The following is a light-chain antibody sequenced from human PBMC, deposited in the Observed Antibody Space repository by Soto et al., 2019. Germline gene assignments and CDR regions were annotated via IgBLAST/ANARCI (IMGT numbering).Light chain of an antibody. CDR2: EVN. J-gene: IGLJ1*01. CDR1: SSDVGGYNY. CDR3: TSYAGGNNV. Sequence: QSALTQPPSASGAPGQSVTISCTGTSSDVGGYNYVSWYQQHPGKVPKLMVYEVNNRPSGVPDRFDGSKSGNTASLTVSGLQAEDEADYYCTSYAGGNNVFGTRTKLTVL. V-gene: IGLV2-8*01.